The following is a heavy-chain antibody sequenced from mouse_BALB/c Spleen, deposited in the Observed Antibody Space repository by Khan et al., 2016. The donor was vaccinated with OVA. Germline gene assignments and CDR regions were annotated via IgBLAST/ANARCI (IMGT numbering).Heavy chain of an antibody. V-gene: IGHV5-6-3*01. J-gene: IGHJ2*01. CDR2: INSNGGST. CDR1: GFIFSSYG. D-gene: IGHD1-1*01. CDR3: ARGGTVKRFDY. Sequence: EVELVESGGGLVQPGGSLKLSCAASGFIFSSYGLSWVRQTPDKRLELVATINSNGGSTYYPDRVEGRFTISRDNAKNTLYLQMSSLKSEDTAMYYCARGGTVKRFDYWGQGTTLTVSS.